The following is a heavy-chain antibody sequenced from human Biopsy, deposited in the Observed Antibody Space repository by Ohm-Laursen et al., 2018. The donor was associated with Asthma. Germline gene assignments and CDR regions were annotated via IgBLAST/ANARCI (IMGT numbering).Heavy chain of an antibody. D-gene: IGHD2-2*01. CDR2: INSVFGTT. Sequence: SVKVSCNSLGGTFNNYVIGWVRQAPGQGLEWMGGINSVFGTTTYPQKFQDRVTITADDSTSTVYMELSSLRSEDTAVYYCARKAGSCISRTCYSLDFWGQGTLVTVSS. J-gene: IGHJ4*02. CDR3: ARKAGSCISRTCYSLDF. V-gene: IGHV1-69*13. CDR1: GGTFNNYV.